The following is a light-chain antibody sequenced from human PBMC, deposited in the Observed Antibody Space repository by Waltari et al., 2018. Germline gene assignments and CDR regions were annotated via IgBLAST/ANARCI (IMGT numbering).Light chain of an antibody. V-gene: IGLV2-11*01. CDR3: CSYAGRYTYV. CDR1: GSDVGGYNY. CDR2: DVS. Sequence: QSALTQPRSVSGAPGQSVTISCTGAGSDVGGYNYVSGYQQPPGKAPKLMIYDVSKRPSGVPDRFSGSKSGDTASLTISGLRAEDEADYYCCSYAGRYTYVFGTGTKVTVL. J-gene: IGLJ1*01.